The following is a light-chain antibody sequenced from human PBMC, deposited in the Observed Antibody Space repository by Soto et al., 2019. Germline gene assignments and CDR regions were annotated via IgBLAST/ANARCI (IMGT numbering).Light chain of an antibody. V-gene: IGLV2-14*02. CDR1: SSDVGSYNL. CDR3: SSYTTVNTLVS. Sequence: SALTQPASVSGSPGQSITISCTGTSSDVGSYNLVSWYQQHPGKAPKLMIYEGSKRPSGVSNRFSGSKSDNTASLTISGLQAEDEADYYCSSYTTVNTLVSFGTGTKLTVL. CDR2: EGS. J-gene: IGLJ1*01.